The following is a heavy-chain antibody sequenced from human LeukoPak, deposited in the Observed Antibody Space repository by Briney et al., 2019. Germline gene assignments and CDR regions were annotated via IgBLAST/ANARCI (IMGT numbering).Heavy chain of an antibody. D-gene: IGHD3-22*01. J-gene: IGHJ4*02. CDR2: IYPGDSDT. V-gene: IGHV5-51*01. CDR1: GYSFTSYW. CDR3: ARVPNNYYDSSGYFR. Sequence: GESLKISCKGSGYSFTSYWIGWVRQMPGKGLEWMGIIYPGDSDTRHSPSFQGQVTISADKSISTAYLQWSSLKASDTAMYYCARVPNNYYDSSGYFRWGQGTLVTVSS.